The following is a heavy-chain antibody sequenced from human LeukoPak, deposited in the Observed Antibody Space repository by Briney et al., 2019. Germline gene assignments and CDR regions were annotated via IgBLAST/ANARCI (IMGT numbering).Heavy chain of an antibody. J-gene: IGHJ4*02. V-gene: IGHV3-66*01. Sequence: GGSLRLSCAASGFTVSSNYMSWVRQAPGKGLEWVSVIYSGGSTYYADSVKGRFTISRDNSKNTLYLQMNSLRAEDTAVYYCARNSQTPGYSSGWGEFDYWGQGTLVTVSS. D-gene: IGHD6-19*01. CDR1: GFTVSSNY. CDR2: IYSGGST. CDR3: ARNSQTPGYSSGWGEFDY.